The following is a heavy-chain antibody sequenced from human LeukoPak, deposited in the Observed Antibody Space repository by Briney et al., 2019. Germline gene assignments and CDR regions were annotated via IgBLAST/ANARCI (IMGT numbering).Heavy chain of an antibody. D-gene: IGHD4-11*01. V-gene: IGHV3-23*01. J-gene: IGHJ6*03. CDR2: ISGSAGGT. CDR1: GITLSNYG. Sequence: AGSLRLSCEVSGITLSNYGMSWVRQAPEKGLEWVAGISGSAGGTNYAESVKGRFTISRDNAKNSLYLQMNSLRAKDTAVYYCASTVAGIYYYFCMDVWGKGTTVTVSS. CDR3: ASTVAGIYYYFCMDV.